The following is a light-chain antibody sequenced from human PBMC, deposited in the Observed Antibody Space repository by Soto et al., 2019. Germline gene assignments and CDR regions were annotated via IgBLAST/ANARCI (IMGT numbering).Light chain of an antibody. J-gene: IGLJ1*01. CDR3: SSYTSSSTPSV. Sequence: QAALTQHASVSGSPGQSITISCTGTSRDVGGYNYVSWYQQHPGKAPKLMIYEASTRPPGLSTRFSGSKSGNTASLTISGLQAEDEADYYCSSYTSSSTPSVFGTGTKVTVL. CDR1: SRDVGGYNY. V-gene: IGLV2-14*01. CDR2: EAS.